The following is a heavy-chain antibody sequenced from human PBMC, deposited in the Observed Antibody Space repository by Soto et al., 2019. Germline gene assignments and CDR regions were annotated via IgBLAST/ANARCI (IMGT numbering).Heavy chain of an antibody. CDR3: ARDLGGWPDY. D-gene: IGHD2-15*01. J-gene: IGHJ4*02. Sequence: ASVKVSFKAAGYTFTGYAMPWVRQAPGQRLEWMGWINAGNGNTKYSQKFQGRVTITRDTSASTAYMELSSLRSEDTAVYYCARDLGGWPDYWGQGTLVTSPQ. CDR2: INAGNGNT. CDR1: GYTFTGYA. V-gene: IGHV1-3*01.